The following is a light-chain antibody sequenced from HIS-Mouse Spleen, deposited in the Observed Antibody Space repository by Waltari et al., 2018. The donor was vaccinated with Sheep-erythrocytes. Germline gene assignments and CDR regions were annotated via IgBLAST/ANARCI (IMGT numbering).Light chain of an antibody. J-gene: IGKJ3*01. CDR3: QQLNSYPPA. CDR2: ASS. V-gene: IGKV1-9*01. Sequence: DIQLTQSPSFLSASVGDRVTITCRASQGISSYLAWYQQKPGKAPKLLIYASSTLQTGVPSRFSGSGSGTEFSLTISSLQPEDFETYYCQQLNSYPPAFGPGTKVDTK. CDR1: QGISSY.